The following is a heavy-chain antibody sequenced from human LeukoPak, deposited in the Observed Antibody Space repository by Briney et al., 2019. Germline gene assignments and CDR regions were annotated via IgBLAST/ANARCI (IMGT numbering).Heavy chain of an antibody. CDR1: GFTFTSYS. V-gene: IGHV3-23*01. J-gene: IGHJ4*02. CDR3: AKPDLYGDFDY. Sequence: GGSLRLSCAASGFTFTSYSMNWVRQAPGKGLEWVSAISGSGGSTYYADSVKGRFTISRDNSKNTLYLQMNSLRAEDTAVYYCAKPDLYGDFDYWGQGTLVTVSS. D-gene: IGHD3-10*01. CDR2: ISGSGGST.